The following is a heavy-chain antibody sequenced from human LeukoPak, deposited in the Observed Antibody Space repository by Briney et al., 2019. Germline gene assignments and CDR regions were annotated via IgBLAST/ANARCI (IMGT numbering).Heavy chain of an antibody. V-gene: IGHV4-4*09. Sequence: PSETLSLTCTVSGGSISSYYWSWIRQPPGKGLEWIGYIYTSGSTNYNPSLKSRVTISVDTSKNQFSLKLSSVTAADTAVYYCARHSADLLAQSGWFDPWGQGTLVTVSS. CDR2: IYTSGST. CDR3: ARHSADLLAQSGWFDP. D-gene: IGHD3-3*01. J-gene: IGHJ5*02. CDR1: GGSISSYY.